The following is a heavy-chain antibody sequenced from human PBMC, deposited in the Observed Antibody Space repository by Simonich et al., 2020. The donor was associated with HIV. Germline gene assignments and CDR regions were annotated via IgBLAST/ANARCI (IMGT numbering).Heavy chain of an antibody. CDR3: AGLRAYSNYFYYYGMDV. V-gene: IGHV4-34*01. Sequence: QVQLQQWGAGLLKPSETLSLTCAVYGGSFSGYYWTWIRQPPGKGLEGIGEINHSADTNYNPSLKSRVTISVDTSKNQFSLKLSSVTAADTAVYYCAGLRAYSNYFYYYGMDVWGQGTTVTVSS. CDR2: INHSADT. CDR1: GGSFSGYY. J-gene: IGHJ6*02. D-gene: IGHD4-4*01.